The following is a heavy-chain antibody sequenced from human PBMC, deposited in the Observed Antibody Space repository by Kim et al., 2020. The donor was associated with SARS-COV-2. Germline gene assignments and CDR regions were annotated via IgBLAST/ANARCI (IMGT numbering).Heavy chain of an antibody. J-gene: IGHJ6*02. V-gene: IGHV3-7*01. CDR3: ARVMGGGAWGMDV. D-gene: IGHD2-15*01. Sequence: YVVPLRGRLTITRDHAETSLFLQMRSLRAEDTAIYYCARVMGGGAWGMDVWGQGTAVTVSS.